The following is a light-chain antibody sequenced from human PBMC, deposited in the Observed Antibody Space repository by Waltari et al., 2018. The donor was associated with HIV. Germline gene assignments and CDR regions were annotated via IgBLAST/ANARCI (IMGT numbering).Light chain of an antibody. CDR2: LLS. CDR1: LVDSGPSIY. CDR3: SSYSTITSLFV. Sequence: QSALAQPASVSGSPGQSLTISCAGALVDSGPSIYVSSYQQHPGRAPRLIIYLLSRRPSGVSDRFSGSSSGMSATLTISGLQSDDEAHYYCSSYSTITSLFVFGTGTRVTV. J-gene: IGLJ1*01. V-gene: IGLV2-14*01.